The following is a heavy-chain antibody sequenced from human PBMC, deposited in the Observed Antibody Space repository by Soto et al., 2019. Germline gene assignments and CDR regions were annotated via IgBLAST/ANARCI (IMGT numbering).Heavy chain of an antibody. CDR1: GYTFTSYG. CDR2: ISAYNGNT. Sequence: GPPVTVSCKASGYTFTSYGISWVRQAPGQGLEWMGWISAYNGNTNYAQKLQGRVTMTTDTSTSTAYMELRSLRSDDTAVYYCAREPSGWYGFDYWGQGTLVTVSS. CDR3: AREPSGWYGFDY. D-gene: IGHD6-19*01. V-gene: IGHV1-18*01. J-gene: IGHJ4*02.